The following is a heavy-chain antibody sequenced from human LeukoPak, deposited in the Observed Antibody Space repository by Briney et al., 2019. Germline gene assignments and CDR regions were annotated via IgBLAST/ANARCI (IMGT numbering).Heavy chain of an antibody. CDR2: IYTSGST. D-gene: IGHD5-18*01. Sequence: SETLSLTCSVSGGSISSGSYYWSWIRQPAGKGLEWIGRIYTSGSTNYNPSLKSRVTISVDTSKNQFSLKLSSVTAADTAVYYCARDGYSYGVGAFDIWGQGTMVTVPS. J-gene: IGHJ3*02. CDR1: GGSISSGSYY. CDR3: ARDGYSYGVGAFDI. V-gene: IGHV4-61*02.